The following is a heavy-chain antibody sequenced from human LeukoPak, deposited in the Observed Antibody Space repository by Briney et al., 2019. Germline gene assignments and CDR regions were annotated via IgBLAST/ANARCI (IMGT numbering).Heavy chain of an antibody. CDR2: IIPIFGTA. J-gene: IGHJ4*02. CDR1: GGTFSSYA. D-gene: IGHD2-15*01. V-gene: IGHV1-69*05. CDR3: ARLHCSGGSCYDY. Sequence: SVKVSCKASGGTFSSYAISWVRQAPGQGLEWMGGIIPIFGTANYAQKFQGRVTITTDESTSTAYMELSSLRSEDTAVYYCARLHCSGGSCYDYWGQGTLVTVSS.